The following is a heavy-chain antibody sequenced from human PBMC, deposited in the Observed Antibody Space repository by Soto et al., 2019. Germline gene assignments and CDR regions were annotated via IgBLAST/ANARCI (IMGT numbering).Heavy chain of an antibody. V-gene: IGHV3-30-3*01. CDR3: XRGGWLYYDRTSQGMDV. CDR2: ISYDGGNK. D-gene: IGHD3-16*01. CDR1: GFTFGNYA. J-gene: IGHJ6*02. Sequence: GGSLRLSCVASGFTFGNYALHWVRQAPGKGLEWVAVISYDGGNKNHADSVKGRFTISRDNSKNTLFLQMNNLRAEDTAVYYCXRGGWLYYDRTSQGMDVWGQGTTVTVSS.